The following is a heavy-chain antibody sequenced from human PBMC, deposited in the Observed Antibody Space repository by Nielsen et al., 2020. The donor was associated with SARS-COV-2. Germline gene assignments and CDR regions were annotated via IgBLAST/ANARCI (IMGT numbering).Heavy chain of an antibody. Sequence: SETLSLTCTVSGGSISSYYWSWIRQPPGKGLEWIGYIYYSGSTNYNPSLKSRVTMSVDTSKNQFSLKLSSVTAADTAVYYCASDAHYYDSSGYLTEYFQHWGQGTLVTVSS. CDR2: IYYSGST. CDR3: ASDAHYYDSSGYLTEYFQH. J-gene: IGHJ1*01. D-gene: IGHD3-22*01. V-gene: IGHV4-59*01. CDR1: GGSISSYY.